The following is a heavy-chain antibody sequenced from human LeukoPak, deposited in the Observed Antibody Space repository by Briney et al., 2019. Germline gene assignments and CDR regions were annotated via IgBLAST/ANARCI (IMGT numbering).Heavy chain of an antibody. J-gene: IGHJ6*02. V-gene: IGHV3-43*02. CDR3: AKDFMYSSSYYYYCGMDV. CDR1: GFTFDDYA. D-gene: IGHD6-6*01. Sequence: GGSLRLSCAASGFTFDDYAMHWVREAPGKGLEWVSLISGDGGSTYYADSVKGRFTISRDNSKNSLYLQMNSLRTEDTALYYCAKDFMYSSSYYYYCGMDVWGQGTTVTVSS. CDR2: ISGDGGST.